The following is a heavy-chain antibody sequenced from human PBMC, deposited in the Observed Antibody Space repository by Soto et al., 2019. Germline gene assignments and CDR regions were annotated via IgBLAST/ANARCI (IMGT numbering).Heavy chain of an antibody. Sequence: SQALSLTGDISGDSVSSTTACWNWVKQSPSRGLEWLGRTYYRSKWYYDYALSVRSRITINPDTSKNQYSLQLNSVTPEDTAVYYCARGEQYSGRIFDYWGQGTLVTVYS. CDR2: TYYRSKWYY. CDR3: ARGEQYSGRIFDY. D-gene: IGHD1-26*01. V-gene: IGHV6-1*01. J-gene: IGHJ4*01. CDR1: GDSVSSTTAC.